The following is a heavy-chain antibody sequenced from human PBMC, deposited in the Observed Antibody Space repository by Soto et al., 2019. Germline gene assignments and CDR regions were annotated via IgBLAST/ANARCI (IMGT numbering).Heavy chain of an antibody. CDR2: ISGSGTST. CDR1: GCTFSNFA. J-gene: IGHJ4*02. Sequence: GLSLRLSCAASGCTFSNFAMSWVRQAQGKGLEWVSAISGSGTSTYDADSVKGRFSISRDNSKNTLYLQMNSLRAEDTAVYYCAKDRKSGSGWYWDYWGQGTLVTVSS. V-gene: IGHV3-23*01. D-gene: IGHD6-19*01. CDR3: AKDRKSGSGWYWDY.